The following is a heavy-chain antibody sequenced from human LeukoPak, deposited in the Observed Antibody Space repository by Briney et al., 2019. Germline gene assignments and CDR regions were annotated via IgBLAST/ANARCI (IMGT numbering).Heavy chain of an antibody. CDR1: GFTFSSYA. CDR3: ARGGGSYVAYNYFDY. D-gene: IGHD1-26*01. CDR2: ISGSGGST. J-gene: IGHJ4*02. Sequence: GGSLRLSCAASGFTFSSYAMSWVRQAPGKGLEWVSAISGSGGSTYYADSVKGRFTISRDNSQNTLYLQMNSLRAEDTAVYYCARGGGSYVAYNYFDYWGQGTLVSVSS. V-gene: IGHV3-23*01.